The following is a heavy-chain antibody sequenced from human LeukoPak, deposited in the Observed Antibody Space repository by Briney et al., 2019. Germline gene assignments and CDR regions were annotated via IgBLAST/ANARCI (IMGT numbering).Heavy chain of an antibody. Sequence: SETLSLTCAVYGGSFSGYYWSWIRQPPGKGLEWIGEINHSGSTNYNPSLKSRVTISVDTSKNQFSLKLSSVTAADTAVYYCARGSVVVVVAANYYYYYYMDVWGKGTTVTVSS. CDR2: INHSGST. J-gene: IGHJ6*03. D-gene: IGHD2-15*01. V-gene: IGHV4-34*01. CDR1: GGSFSGYY. CDR3: ARGSVVVVVAANYYYYYYMDV.